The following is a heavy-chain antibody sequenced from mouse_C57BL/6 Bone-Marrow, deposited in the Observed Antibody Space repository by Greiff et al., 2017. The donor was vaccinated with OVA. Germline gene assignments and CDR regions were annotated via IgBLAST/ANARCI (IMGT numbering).Heavy chain of an antibody. CDR1: GFSFNTYA. D-gene: IGHD2-3*01. CDR2: IRSKSNNSAT. J-gene: IGHJ1*03. Sequence: EVKLVESGGGLVQPKGSLKLSCAASGFSFNTYAMNWVRQAPGKGLEWVARIRSKSNNSATYYADSVKDRFTISRDDSESMLYLQMNNLKTEDTAMYYCVRHDVYWYFDVWGTGTTVTVSS. CDR3: VRHDVYWYFDV. V-gene: IGHV10-1*01.